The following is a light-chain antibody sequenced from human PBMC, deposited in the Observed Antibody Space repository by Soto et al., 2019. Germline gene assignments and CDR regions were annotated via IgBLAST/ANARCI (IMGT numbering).Light chain of an antibody. CDR3: CSYAGNRIFI. CDR1: SSDVGAYDL. V-gene: IGLV2-23*01. CDR2: ENI. Sequence: QSVVTQPASVSGSPGQSITISCIGTSSDVGAYDLVSWYQQHPGTAPRLIIYENIRRPSTITSRFSGSKSGNTASLTISGLRAEDEATYHCCSYAGNRIFILGGGTKVTVL. J-gene: IGLJ2*01.